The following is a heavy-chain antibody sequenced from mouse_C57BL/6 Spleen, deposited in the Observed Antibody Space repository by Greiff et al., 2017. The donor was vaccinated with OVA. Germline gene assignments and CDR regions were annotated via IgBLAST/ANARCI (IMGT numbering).Heavy chain of an antibody. CDR3: ARGDYDEAY. CDR1: GFTFSSYA. CDR2: ISDGGSYT. Sequence: EVQLVESGGGLVKPGGSLKLSCAASGFTFSSYAMSWVRQTPEKRLEWVATISDGGSYTYYPDNVKGRFTISRDNAKNNLYLQMSHLKSEDTAMYYCARGDYDEAYWGKGTLVTVSA. J-gene: IGHJ3*01. V-gene: IGHV5-4*01. D-gene: IGHD2-4*01.